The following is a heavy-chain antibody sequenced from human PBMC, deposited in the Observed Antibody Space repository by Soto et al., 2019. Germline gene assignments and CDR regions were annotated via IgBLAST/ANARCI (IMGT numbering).Heavy chain of an antibody. J-gene: IGHJ3*02. V-gene: IGHV1-69*13. CDR3: ARDNQGVRGVFSAFDI. Sequence: GASVKVSCKAPGGTFSSYAISWVRQAPGQGLEWMGGIIPIFGTANYAQKFQGRVTITADESTSTAYMELSSLRSEDTAVYYCARDNQGVRGVFSAFDIWGQGTMVTVSS. CDR2: IIPIFGTA. CDR1: GGTFSSYA. D-gene: IGHD3-10*01.